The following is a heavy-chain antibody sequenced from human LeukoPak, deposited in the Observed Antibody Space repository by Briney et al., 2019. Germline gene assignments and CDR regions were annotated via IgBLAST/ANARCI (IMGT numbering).Heavy chain of an antibody. J-gene: IGHJ5*02. CDR3: ARDRYCSGGSCYNAKSPWFDP. Sequence: GGSLRLSCAASGFTFSSYAMHWVRQAPGKGLEWVAVISYDGSNKYYADSVKGRFTISRDNSKNTLYLQMNSLRAEDTAVYYCARDRYCSGGSCYNAKSPWFDPWGQGTLVTVSS. CDR2: ISYDGSNK. V-gene: IGHV3-30*04. CDR1: GFTFSSYA. D-gene: IGHD2-15*01.